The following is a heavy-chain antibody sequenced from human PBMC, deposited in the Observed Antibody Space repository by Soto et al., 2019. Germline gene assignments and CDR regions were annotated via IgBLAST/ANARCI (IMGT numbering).Heavy chain of an antibody. D-gene: IGHD5-18*01. J-gene: IGHJ2*01. CDR3: ASRRLGYGSWYFDR. Sequence: QVQLVQSGAEVKKPGSSVKVSCKASGGAFSSYAISWVRQAPGQGLEWMGGNLPLFNISNYAQKFQGRVSITADVPTCTAYMDHCNLISDDTAVYYCASRRLGYGSWYFDRWGRCTLIAVSA. V-gene: IGHV1-69*19. CDR1: GGAFSSYA. CDR2: NLPLFNIS.